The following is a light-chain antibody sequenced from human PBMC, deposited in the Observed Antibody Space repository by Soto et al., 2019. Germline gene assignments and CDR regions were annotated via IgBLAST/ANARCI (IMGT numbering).Light chain of an antibody. CDR1: SSNIGAGFD. V-gene: IGLV1-40*01. J-gene: IGLJ2*01. Sequence: QSVLTQPPSVSGAPGQRLTISCAGTSSNIGAGFDVHWYQQLPGTAPKLIIYEVSYRPSGVSSRFSGSKSGNRASLTISGLQAEDEADYYCSSYTTRSTHVVFGGGTQLTVL. CDR3: SSYTTRSTHVV. CDR2: EVS.